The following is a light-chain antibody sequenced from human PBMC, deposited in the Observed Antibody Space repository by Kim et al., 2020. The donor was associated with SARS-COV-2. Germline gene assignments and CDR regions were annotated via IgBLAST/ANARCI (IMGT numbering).Light chain of an antibody. Sequence: SYELTQPPSVSVSPGQTASITCSGNKLGDKYACWYQQKPGQSPVLVIYQDSKRPSGIPERFSGSNSGNTATLTISGTQAMDEADYYCQAWDRGTVVFGGGTQLTVL. CDR3: QAWDRGTVV. V-gene: IGLV3-1*01. CDR2: QDS. CDR1: KLGDKY. J-gene: IGLJ2*01.